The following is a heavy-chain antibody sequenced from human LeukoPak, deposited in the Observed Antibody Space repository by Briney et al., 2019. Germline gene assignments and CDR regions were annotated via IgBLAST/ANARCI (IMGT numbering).Heavy chain of an antibody. J-gene: IGHJ4*02. V-gene: IGHV3-53*01. D-gene: IGHD3-10*01. CDR3: AGFVRGLPH. CDR2: IYDGHT. CDR1: GFIVSRNY. Sequence: GGSLRLSCAASGFIVSRNYMSWVRQAPGKGLEWVSVIYDGHTYYADSVKGRFTISRDNSKNTLYLQMNSLRAEDTAIYYCAGFVRGLPHWGQGALVTVSS.